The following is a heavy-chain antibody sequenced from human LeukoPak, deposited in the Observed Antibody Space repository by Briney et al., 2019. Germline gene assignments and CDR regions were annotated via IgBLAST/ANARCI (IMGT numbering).Heavy chain of an antibody. D-gene: IGHD5-18*01. CDR3: ARAYSYGKQTAPKIDY. V-gene: IGHV1-46*01. Sequence: ASVRVSCKPPGYTFTSYYMHWVRQAPRQGLEWMGIINPSGGSTSYAQKFQGRVTMTRDMSTSTVYMELSSLRSEDTAVYYCARAYSYGKQTAPKIDYWGQGTLVTVSS. CDR1: GYTFTSYY. CDR2: INPSGGST. J-gene: IGHJ4*02.